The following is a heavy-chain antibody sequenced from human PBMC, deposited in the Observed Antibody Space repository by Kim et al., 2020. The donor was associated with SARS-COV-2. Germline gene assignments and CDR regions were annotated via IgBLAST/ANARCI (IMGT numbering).Heavy chain of an antibody. J-gene: IGHJ4*02. V-gene: IGHV3-74*01. CDR3: TTAFDY. CDR1: GFTFTNYW. CDR2: INNDGTNT. Sequence: GGSLRLSCAASGFTFTNYWMHWVRQVPGKGLEWVAGINNDGTNTYSADSVGGRFTISRENYKNMVYLQMNSLGAEDTALYYCTTAFDYWGQGTLVTVSS.